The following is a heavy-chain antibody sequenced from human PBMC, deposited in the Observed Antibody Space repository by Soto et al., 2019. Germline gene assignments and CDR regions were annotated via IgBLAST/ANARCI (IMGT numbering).Heavy chain of an antibody. CDR1: GASFSGHY. CDR3: ARCPYSAVVNFDV. J-gene: IGHJ2*01. Sequence: QVQLQQWGAGLLKPSETLSLTCAVYGASFSGHYWYWIRQSPGKGLEVIGEISPSGSTRYNPSLEYRVTISLDTSMMQFSLRLTSVTAADTAVYYCARCPYSAVVNFDVWGRGTLVTVSS. D-gene: IGHD2-15*01. V-gene: IGHV4-34*01. CDR2: ISPSGST.